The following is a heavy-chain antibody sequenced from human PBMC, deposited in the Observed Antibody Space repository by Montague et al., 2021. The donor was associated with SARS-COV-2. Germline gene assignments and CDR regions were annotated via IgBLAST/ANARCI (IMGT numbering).Heavy chain of an antibody. CDR1: GFTFSSYS. V-gene: IGHV3-21*01. Sequence: CAASGFTFSSYSMNWVRQAPGKGLEWVSSISSSSSYIYYADSVKGRFTISRDNAKNSLYLQMNSLRAEDTAVYYCARDLQAHILTGYWDYWGQGTLVTVSS. CDR2: ISSSSSYI. J-gene: IGHJ4*02. CDR3: ARDLQAHILTGYWDY. D-gene: IGHD3-9*01.